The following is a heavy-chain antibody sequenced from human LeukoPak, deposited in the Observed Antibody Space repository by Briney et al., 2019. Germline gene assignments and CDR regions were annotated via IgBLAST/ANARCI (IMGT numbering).Heavy chain of an antibody. V-gene: IGHV4-59*01. J-gene: IGHJ4*02. CDR1: GGSISSYY. Sequence: SETLSLTCTVSGGSISSYYWSWIRQPPGKGLEWIGYIYYSGSINYNPSLKSRVTISVDTSKNQFSLKLSSVTAADTAVYYCARANRKYQLYFVDWGQGTLVTVSS. D-gene: IGHD2-2*01. CDR2: IYYSGSI. CDR3: ARANRKYQLYFVD.